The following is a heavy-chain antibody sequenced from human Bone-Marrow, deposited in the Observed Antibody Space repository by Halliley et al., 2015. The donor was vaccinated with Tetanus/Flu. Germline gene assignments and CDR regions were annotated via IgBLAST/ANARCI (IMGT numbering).Heavy chain of an antibody. V-gene: IGHV1-2*02. CDR3: VRGHRWNRPYYCALDF. CDR2: LNPNNGAT. J-gene: IGHJ6*02. CDR1: GYTFTAYY. D-gene: IGHD1-1*01. Sequence: QVQLVQSGAEVKKPGASVKVSCKASGYTFTAYYIHWVRQTPGQGLEWMGSLNPNNGATNYAQKFQGRITLTSDTSISKAYMELSRLTSNDTAGFFCVRGHRWNRPYYCALDFWGRGTTVTVSS.